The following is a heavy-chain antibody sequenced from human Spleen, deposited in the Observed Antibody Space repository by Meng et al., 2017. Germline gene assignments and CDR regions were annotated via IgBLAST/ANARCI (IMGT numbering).Heavy chain of an antibody. V-gene: IGHV4-39*07. CDR3: AIRRGWLADAFDI. J-gene: IGHJ3*02. D-gene: IGHD6-19*01. Sequence: SETLSLTCTVSGGSISSSSYYWGWIRQPPGKGLEWIGCIYYSGSTYYNPSLKSRVTISVDTSKNQFSLKLSSVTAADTAVYYCAIRRGWLADAFDIWGQGTMVTVSS. CDR1: GGSISSSSYY. CDR2: IYYSGST.